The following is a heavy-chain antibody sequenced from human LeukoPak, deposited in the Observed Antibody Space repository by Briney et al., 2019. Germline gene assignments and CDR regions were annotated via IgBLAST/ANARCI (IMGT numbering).Heavy chain of an antibody. CDR2: INHSGST. CDR1: GGSFSGCY. CDR3: ARDNIRYYDSSGYAGGFDY. V-gene: IGHV4-34*01. D-gene: IGHD3-22*01. Sequence: PSETLSLTCAVYGGSFSGCYWSWIRQPPGKGLEWIGEINHSGSTNYNPSLKSRVTISVDTSKNQFSLKLSSVTAADTAVYYCARDNIRYYDSSGYAGGFDYWGQGTLVTVSS. J-gene: IGHJ4*02.